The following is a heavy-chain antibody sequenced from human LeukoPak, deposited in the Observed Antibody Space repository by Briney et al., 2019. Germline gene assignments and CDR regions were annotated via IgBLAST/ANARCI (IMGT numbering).Heavy chain of an antibody. Sequence: PSETLSLTCTVSGDSISSGDYYWSWIRQPAGKGLEWIGRISSSGSTNYNPSLKSRVTISIDTSKNQFYLKLSSLTAADTAVYYCARANSGSYYRRGAFDIWGQGTMVTVSS. CDR3: ARANSGSYYRRGAFDI. V-gene: IGHV4-61*02. CDR1: GDSISSGDYY. CDR2: ISSSGST. D-gene: IGHD1-26*01. J-gene: IGHJ3*02.